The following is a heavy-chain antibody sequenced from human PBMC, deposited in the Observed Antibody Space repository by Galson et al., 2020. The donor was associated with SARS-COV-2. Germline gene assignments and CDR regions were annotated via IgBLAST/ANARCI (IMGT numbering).Heavy chain of an antibody. CDR3: ARGAGEAGFWSGIVYKYFDP. J-gene: IGHJ5*02. CDR1: RFTFSNYE. Sequence: GESLKISCAASRFTFSNYEMNWVRQAPGKGLEWVSHISSSGSTIYYADSVKGRFTISRDNAKNSLYLQMNSLRAEDTAVYYCARGAGEAGFWSGIVYKYFDPWGQGTLVTVSS. V-gene: IGHV3-48*03. CDR2: ISSSGSTI. D-gene: IGHD3-3*01.